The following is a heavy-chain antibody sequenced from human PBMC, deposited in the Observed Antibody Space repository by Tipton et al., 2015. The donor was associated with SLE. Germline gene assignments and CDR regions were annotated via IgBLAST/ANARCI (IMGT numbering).Heavy chain of an antibody. V-gene: IGHV3-9*01. Sequence: SLRLSCAASGITLSGYWMHWVRQAPGKGLVWVSGIGGNSDNKGYGDSVKGRFTISRDNAKNSLYLQMNSLRTEDTAFYYCAKGXXTTWWDTAMDVWGQGTTXXXS. D-gene: IGHD1-26*01. CDR2: IGGNSDNK. CDR3: AKGXXTTWWDTAMDV. J-gene: IGHJ6*02. CDR1: GITLSGYW.